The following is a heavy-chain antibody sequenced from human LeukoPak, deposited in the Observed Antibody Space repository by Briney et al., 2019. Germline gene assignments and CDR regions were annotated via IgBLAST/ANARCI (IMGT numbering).Heavy chain of an antibody. D-gene: IGHD1-26*01. CDR2: IYYSGST. CDR1: GGSISSRSYY. J-gene: IGHJ4*02. CDR3: ARRDGGSYYWFDY. V-gene: IGHV4-39*01. Sequence: ETLSLTCTVSGGSISSRSYYWGWIRQPPGKGLEWIGSIYYSGSTYYNPSLKSRVTISVDTSKNQFSLKLSSVTAADTAVYYCARRDGGSYYWFDYWGQGTLVTVSS.